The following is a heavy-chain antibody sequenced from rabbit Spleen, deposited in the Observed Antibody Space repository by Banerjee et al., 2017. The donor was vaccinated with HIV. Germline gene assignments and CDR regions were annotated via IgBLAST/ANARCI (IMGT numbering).Heavy chain of an antibody. D-gene: IGHD4-2*01. CDR2: VTAGVSFTT. J-gene: IGHJ4*01. CDR1: GFSFTYIDY. Sequence: QSLEESGGDLVKPGASLTLTCTASGFSFTYIDYLCWVRQPPGKGPEWIACVTAGVSFTTYYATWAKGRFTISKTSSTTVTLQMTSLTAADTATYFCARDDGGSNSYQFNLWGPGTLVTVS. V-gene: IGHV1S40*01. CDR3: ARDDGGSNSYQFNL.